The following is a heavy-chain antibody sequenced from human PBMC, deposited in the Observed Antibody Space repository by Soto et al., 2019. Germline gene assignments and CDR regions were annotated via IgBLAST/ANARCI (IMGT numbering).Heavy chain of an antibody. D-gene: IGHD5-18*01. CDR2: ISSSSSYI. CDR3: ARDRIQLWLVY. V-gene: IGHV3-21*01. J-gene: IGHJ4*02. CDR1: GFTFSSYS. Sequence: EVQLVESGGGLVKPRGSLRLSCAASGFTFSSYSMNWVRQAPGKGLEWVSSISSSSSYIYYADSVKGRFTISRDNAKNSLHLEMNSLRAEDTAVYYCARDRIQLWLVYWGQGTLVTVSS.